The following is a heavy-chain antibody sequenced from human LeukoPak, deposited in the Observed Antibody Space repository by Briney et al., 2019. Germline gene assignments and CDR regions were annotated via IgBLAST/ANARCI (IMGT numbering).Heavy chain of an antibody. CDR2: INPNSGGT. V-gene: IGHV1-2*02. CDR1: GYTFTGYY. CDR3: ARDRVLFGYSYGYMDY. Sequence: ASVKVSCKASGYTFTGYYMHWVRQAPGQGLEWMGWINPNSGGTNYAQKFQGRVTMARDTSISTAYMELSRLRSDDTAVYYCARDRVLFGYSYGYMDYWGQGTLVTVSS. D-gene: IGHD5-18*01. J-gene: IGHJ4*02.